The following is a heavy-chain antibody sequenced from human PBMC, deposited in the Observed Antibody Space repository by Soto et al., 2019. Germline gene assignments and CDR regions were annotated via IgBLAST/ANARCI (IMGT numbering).Heavy chain of an antibody. CDR3: AHRRIGVSQWNYGDFDY. V-gene: IGHV2-5*02. Sequence: QITLKESGPTLVKPTQTLTLTCTFSGFSLSTSGVGVGWIRQPPGKALEGLVIIYWDDDKRYRPSLRSRLTNSKDTSKNQVVLIMTNVDPEDTATYFCAHRRIGVSQWNYGDFDYWGQGILVTVSS. D-gene: IGHD3-3*01. CDR1: GFSLSTSGVG. CDR2: IYWDDDK. J-gene: IGHJ4*02.